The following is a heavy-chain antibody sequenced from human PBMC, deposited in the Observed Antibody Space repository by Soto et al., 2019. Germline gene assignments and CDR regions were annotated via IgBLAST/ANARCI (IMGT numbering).Heavy chain of an antibody. Sequence: ASLKVSCKASGYTFTSYGISWVRQAPGQGLEWMGWISAYNGNTNYAQKLQGRVTMTTDTSTSTAYMELRSLRSDDTAVYYCARDRPQYCSGGSCYSPGDYYYYGMDVWGQGTTVTVSS. CDR2: ISAYNGNT. CDR1: GYTFTSYG. CDR3: ARDRPQYCSGGSCYSPGDYYYYGMDV. V-gene: IGHV1-18*01. D-gene: IGHD2-15*01. J-gene: IGHJ6*02.